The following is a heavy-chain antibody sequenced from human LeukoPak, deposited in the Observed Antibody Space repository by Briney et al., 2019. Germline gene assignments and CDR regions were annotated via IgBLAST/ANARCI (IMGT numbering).Heavy chain of an antibody. CDR1: GFTFSNYS. CDR2: ISSSSSYI. CDR3: ARDPNYYDSSGYRKTGDAFDI. Sequence: GGSLRLSCAASGFTFSNYSMNWVRQAPGKGLEWVSSISSSSSYIYYADSVKGRFTISRDNAKNSLYLQMNSLRAEDTAVYYCARDPNYYDSSGYRKTGDAFDIWGQGTMVTVSS. J-gene: IGHJ3*02. D-gene: IGHD3-22*01. V-gene: IGHV3-21*01.